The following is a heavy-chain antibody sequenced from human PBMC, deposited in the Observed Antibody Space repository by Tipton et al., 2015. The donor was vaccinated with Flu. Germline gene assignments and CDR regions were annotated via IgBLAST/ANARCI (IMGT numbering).Heavy chain of an antibody. D-gene: IGHD2-15*01. J-gene: IGHJ3*02. Sequence: TLSLTCAVYGGSFSGYYWSWIRQPPGKGLEWIGEINHSGSTNYNPSLKSRVTISVDTSKNQFSPKLSSVTAADTAVYYCARGHFFGYCSGGSCLPYAFDIWGQGTMVTVST. V-gene: IGHV4-34*01. CDR1: GGSFSGYY. CDR3: ARGHFFGYCSGGSCLPYAFDI. CDR2: INHSGST.